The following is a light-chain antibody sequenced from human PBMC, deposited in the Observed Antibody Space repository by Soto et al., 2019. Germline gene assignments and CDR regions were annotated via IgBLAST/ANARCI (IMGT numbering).Light chain of an antibody. Sequence: QSVLTQPPSASGSPGQSVTISATGPSSAVGGYIFVSWYQHHPGKAPKLIIYGVNKRPSGVPNRFSGSKSGNTASLTVSGLQAEDEADYYCNSYAGSNIYVFGTGTKLTVL. CDR2: GVN. J-gene: IGLJ1*01. V-gene: IGLV2-8*01. CDR1: SSAVGGYIF. CDR3: NSYAGSNIYV.